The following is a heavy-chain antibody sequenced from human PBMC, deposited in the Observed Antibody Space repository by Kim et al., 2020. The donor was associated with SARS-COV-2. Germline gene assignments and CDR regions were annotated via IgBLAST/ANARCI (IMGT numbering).Heavy chain of an antibody. CDR1: GGSISSSSYY. J-gene: IGHJ4*02. V-gene: IGHV4-39*01. Sequence: SETLSLTCTVSGGSISSSSYYWGWIRQPPGKGLEWIGSIYYSGSTYYNPSLKSRVTISVDTSKNQFSLKLSSVTAADTAVYYCARRRDGSGSKYFDYWGQGTLVTVSS. CDR2: IYYSGST. CDR3: ARRRDGSGSKYFDY. D-gene: IGHD3-10*01.